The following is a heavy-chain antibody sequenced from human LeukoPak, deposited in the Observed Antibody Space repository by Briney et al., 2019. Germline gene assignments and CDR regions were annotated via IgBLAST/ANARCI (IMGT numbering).Heavy chain of an antibody. D-gene: IGHD5-18*01. CDR2: MNPNSGNT. V-gene: IGHV1-8*01. Sequence: ASVKVSCKASGYTFTSCDINWVRQATGQGLEWMGWMNPNSGNTGYAQKFQGRVTMTRDMSTSTVYMELSSLRSEDTAVYYCARRGIQLWLPYYYYYYYMDVWGRGTAVTVSS. CDR1: GYTFTSCD. J-gene: IGHJ6*03. CDR3: ARRGIQLWLPYYYYYYYMDV.